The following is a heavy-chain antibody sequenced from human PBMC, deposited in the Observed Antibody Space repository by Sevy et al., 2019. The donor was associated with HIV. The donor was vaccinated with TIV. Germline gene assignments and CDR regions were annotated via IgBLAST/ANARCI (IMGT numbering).Heavy chain of an antibody. Sequence: GGSLRLSCAVSGFIFEDFAMHWVRQVPGRGLEWVAHITWNSGNIDYAGSVKGRFTISRDNAKRSLYLEMNSLTGEDMAFYYCAKGRKAGSSATYFDSWGQGTMVTVSS. V-gene: IGHV3-9*03. CDR3: AKGRKAGSSATYFDS. J-gene: IGHJ4*02. D-gene: IGHD6-19*01. CDR1: GFIFEDFA. CDR2: ITWNSGNI.